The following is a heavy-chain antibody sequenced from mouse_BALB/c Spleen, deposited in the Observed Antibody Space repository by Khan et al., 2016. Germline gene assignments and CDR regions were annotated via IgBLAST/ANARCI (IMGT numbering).Heavy chain of an antibody. V-gene: IGHV1-9*01. CDR3: ANRGPFAY. CDR1: GYTFSSYW. Sequence: QVQLQQSGAELMKPGASVKISCKATGYTFSSYWIEWVKQRPGHGLEWIGEILPGSGSTNYNEKFKGKATFTADTSSNTAYMQLSSLTSEDSAVYCCANRGPFAYWGEGTLVTVSA. J-gene: IGHJ3*01. CDR2: ILPGSGST.